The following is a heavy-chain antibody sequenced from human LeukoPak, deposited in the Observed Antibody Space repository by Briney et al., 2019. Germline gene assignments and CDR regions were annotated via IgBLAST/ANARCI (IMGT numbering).Heavy chain of an antibody. J-gene: IGHJ6*03. D-gene: IGHD6-19*01. V-gene: IGHV4-4*07. CDR3: ARDGGSGWYLGYYYYYMDV. CDR2: IYTSGST. Sequence: PSETLSLTCTVSGGSISSYYWSWIRQPAGKGLEWIGRIYTSGSTNYNPSLKSRVTMSVDTSKNQFSLKLSSVTAADTAVYYCARDGGSGWYLGYYYYYMDVWGKGTTVTVSS. CDR1: GGSISSYY.